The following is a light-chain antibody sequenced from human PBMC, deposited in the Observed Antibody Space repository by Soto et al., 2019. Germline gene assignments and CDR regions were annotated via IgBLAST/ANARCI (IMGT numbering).Light chain of an antibody. CDR1: RSFASSY. V-gene: IGKV3-20*01. J-gene: IGKJ2*01. CDR3: QQYGSSPPYT. CDR2: AAS. Sequence: EVVLTQSPGTLSLSLGERATLSCRASRSFASSYLAWYQQKPGQAPRLLIFAASIRATGVSDRFSGSGSGTDFTLIISRLEPEDSAVYYCQQYGSSPPYTFGQGTKLEIK.